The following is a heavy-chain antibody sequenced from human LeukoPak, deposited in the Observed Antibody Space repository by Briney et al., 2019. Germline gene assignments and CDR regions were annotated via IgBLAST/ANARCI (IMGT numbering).Heavy chain of an antibody. V-gene: IGHV3-7*03. CDR3: ARDYYGSGSYL. D-gene: IGHD3-10*01. Sequence: GGSLRLSCAASGFTFSSYWMGWVRQAPGKGLEWVANIKQDGSEKYYVDSVKGRFTISRDNAKNSLYLQRNSLRAEDTAVYYCARDYYGSGSYLWGQGTMVTVSS. CDR1: GFTFSSYW. J-gene: IGHJ3*01. CDR2: IKQDGSEK.